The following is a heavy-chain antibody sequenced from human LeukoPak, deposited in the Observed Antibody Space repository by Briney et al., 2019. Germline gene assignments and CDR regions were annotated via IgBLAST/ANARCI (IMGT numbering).Heavy chain of an antibody. D-gene: IGHD1-26*01. Sequence: GGSLRLSCVVSGFTFSDYNMNWVRQAPGKGLEWVSSISTSNSYIYYADSVTGRFTISRDNAEDSLYLQMNSLRAEDTAVYYCARVGGSQGGDYWGQGTLVTVSS. J-gene: IGHJ4*02. CDR1: GFTFSDYN. CDR3: ARVGGSQGGDY. V-gene: IGHV3-21*01. CDR2: ISTSNSYI.